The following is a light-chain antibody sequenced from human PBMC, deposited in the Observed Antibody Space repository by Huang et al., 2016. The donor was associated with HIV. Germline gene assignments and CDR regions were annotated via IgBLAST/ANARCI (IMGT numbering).Light chain of an antibody. CDR2: DAS. Sequence: DIQMTQSPSTLSASVGDRVTITCRPSQSISSWLAWYQQKTGKAPKLLIYDASTLESGVPSRFSGSGSGTEFALTISSLQPDDFTTYYCQQYNSYPYTFGQGTKLETK. V-gene: IGKV1-5*01. J-gene: IGKJ2*01. CDR3: QQYNSYPYT. CDR1: QSISSW.